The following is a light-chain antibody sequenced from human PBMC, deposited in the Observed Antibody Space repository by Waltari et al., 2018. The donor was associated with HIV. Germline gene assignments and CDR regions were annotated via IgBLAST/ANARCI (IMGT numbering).Light chain of an antibody. J-gene: IGKJ5*01. CDR2: KVS. CDR3: MQGTHWPIT. Sequence: VVVTQSPLSLPVRLGQQASLSRTASQSLVYRDGNTYLNWFHQRPGQSPRRLIYKVSNRDSGVPDIFSGSGSGTDFTLQISWVESEDVGVYYCMQGTHWPITFGQGTRLEIK. V-gene: IGKV2-30*01. CDR1: QSLVYRDGNTY.